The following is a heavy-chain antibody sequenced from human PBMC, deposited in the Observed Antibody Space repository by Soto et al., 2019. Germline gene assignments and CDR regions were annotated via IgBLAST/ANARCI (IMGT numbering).Heavy chain of an antibody. CDR3: ARGFGYYDILTGYSIDY. D-gene: IGHD3-9*01. J-gene: IGHJ4*02. Sequence: PGESLKISCKGSGYSFTSYWIGWVRQMPGKGLEWMGIIYPGDSDTRYSPSFQGQVTISADKSISTAYLQWSSLKASDTAMYYCARGFGYYDILTGYSIDYWGQGTLVTVSS. CDR2: IYPGDSDT. CDR1: GYSFTSYW. V-gene: IGHV5-51*01.